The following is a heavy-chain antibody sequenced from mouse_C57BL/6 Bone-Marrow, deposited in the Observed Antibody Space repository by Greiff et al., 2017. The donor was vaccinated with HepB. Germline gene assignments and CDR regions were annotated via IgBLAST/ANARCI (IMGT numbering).Heavy chain of an antibody. V-gene: IGHV6-6*01. Sequence: EVQLQESGGGLVQPGGSMKLSCAASGFTFSDAWMDWVRQSPEKGLEWVAEIRNKANNHATYYAESVKGRFTISRDDSKSSVYLQMNSLRAEDTGIYYCTQIYYGYDGLFAYWGQGTLVTVSA. D-gene: IGHD2-2*01. J-gene: IGHJ3*01. CDR2: IRNKANNHAT. CDR3: TQIYYGYDGLFAY. CDR1: GFTFSDAW.